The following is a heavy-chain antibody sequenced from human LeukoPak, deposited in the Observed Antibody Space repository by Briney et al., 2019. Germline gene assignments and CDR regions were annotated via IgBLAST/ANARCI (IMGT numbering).Heavy chain of an antibody. D-gene: IGHD6-6*01. Sequence: ASVKVSCKASGYTFTGYYMHWVRQAPGQGLEWVGWINPNTGGTNYAQRFQGRVTMTGDTSISTAYMELSRLRSDDTAVYYCARDFEYNSATYYFDYWGQGTLVTVSS. J-gene: IGHJ4*02. CDR1: GYTFTGYY. V-gene: IGHV1-2*02. CDR2: INPNTGGT. CDR3: ARDFEYNSATYYFDY.